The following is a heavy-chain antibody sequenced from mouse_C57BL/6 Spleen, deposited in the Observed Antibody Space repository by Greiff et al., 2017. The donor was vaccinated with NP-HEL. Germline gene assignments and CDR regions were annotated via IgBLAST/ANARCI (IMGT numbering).Heavy chain of an antibody. V-gene: IGHV2-2*01. J-gene: IGHJ4*01. D-gene: IGHD1-1*01. CDR3: ATLTHYYAMDY. CDR2: IWSGGST. Sequence: VQLVESGPGLVQPSQSLSITCTVSGFSLTSYGVHWVRQSPGKGLEWLGVIWSGGSTDYNAAFISRLSISKDNSKSQVFFKMNSLQADDTAIYYCATLTHYYAMDYWGQGTSVTVSS. CDR1: GFSLTSYG.